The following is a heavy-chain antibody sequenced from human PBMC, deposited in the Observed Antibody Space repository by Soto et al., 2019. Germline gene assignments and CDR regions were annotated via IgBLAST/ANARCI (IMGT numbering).Heavy chain of an antibody. V-gene: IGHV4-59*01. D-gene: IGHD2-2*01. CDR1: GCSIMSYY. CDR3: ARVGKTSCNDAFAI. Sequence: DTLSLTCTVSGCSIMSYYWSWIRQPPGKGLEWIGYIYSSGSTNYNPSLKSRVSISIDTSKNQLSLKLSSVTAADKAIYYCARVGKTSCNDAFAIWGQGTRGTVSS. J-gene: IGHJ3*02. CDR2: IYSSGST.